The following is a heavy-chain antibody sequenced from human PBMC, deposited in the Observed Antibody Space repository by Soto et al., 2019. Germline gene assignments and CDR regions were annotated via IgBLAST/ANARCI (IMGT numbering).Heavy chain of an antibody. V-gene: IGHV4-39*01. CDR3: AIHGPGIGAFDI. CDR2: IYYSGST. CDR1: GGSISSSSYY. D-gene: IGHD2-15*01. J-gene: IGHJ3*02. Sequence: PSETLSLTCTVSGGSISSSSYYWRWIRQPPGKGLEWIGSIYYSGSTYYNPSLKSRVTISVDTSKNQFSLKLSSVTASDTAVYYCAIHGPGIGAFDIWGQGTMVTVSS.